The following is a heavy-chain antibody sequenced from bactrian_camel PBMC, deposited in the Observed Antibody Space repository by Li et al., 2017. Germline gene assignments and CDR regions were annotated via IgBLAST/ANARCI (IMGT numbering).Heavy chain of an antibody. V-gene: IGHV3S61*01. CDR1: GYSTYDYRRSC. Sequence: SLRLFCVVSGYSTYDYRRSCMAWFRRAPGKEREGIARIDPSESTYYADSVKGRFTISRDDAKNTVYLQMNSLKPEDTAMYYCAADRLACLTQMPRPMSPRAYNLWGQGTQVTVS. D-gene: IGHD1*01. CDR3: AADRLACLTQMPRPMSPRAYNL. J-gene: IGHJ4*01. CDR2: IDPSEST.